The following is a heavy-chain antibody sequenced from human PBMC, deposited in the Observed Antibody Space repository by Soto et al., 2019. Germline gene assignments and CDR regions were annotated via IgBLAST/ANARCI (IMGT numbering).Heavy chain of an antibody. CDR3: ARVGNGYCSGGSCYQSLFDY. J-gene: IGHJ4*02. Sequence: GESLKISCKGSGYSFTSYWIGWVRQMPGKGLEWMGIIYPGDSDTRYSPSFQGQVTISADKSISTAYLQWSSLKASDTAMYYCARVGNGYCSGGSCYQSLFDYWGQGTLVTVSS. D-gene: IGHD2-15*01. CDR1: GYSFTSYW. V-gene: IGHV5-51*01. CDR2: IYPGDSDT.